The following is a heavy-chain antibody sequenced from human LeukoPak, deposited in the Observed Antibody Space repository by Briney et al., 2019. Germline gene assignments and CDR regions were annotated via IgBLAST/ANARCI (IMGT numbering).Heavy chain of an antibody. Sequence: GGSLRLSCAASGFTFSGYWMHWVRLAPGKGLVWVSRINSDGSSTSYADSVKGRFTISRENAKNTLYLQMNSLRAEDTAVYYCASLHDIVIIPDATIDYCGQGTLVTVSS. CDR1: GFTFSGYW. CDR2: INSDGSST. CDR3: ASLHDIVIIPDATIDY. D-gene: IGHD2/OR15-2a*01. V-gene: IGHV3-74*01. J-gene: IGHJ4*02.